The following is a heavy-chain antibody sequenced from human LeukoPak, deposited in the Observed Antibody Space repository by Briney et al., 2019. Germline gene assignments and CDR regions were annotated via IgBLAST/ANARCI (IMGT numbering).Heavy chain of an antibody. CDR2: VYPGDSDT. V-gene: IGHV5-51*01. Sequence: GESLKISCKGSGYSFPRYWIAWVRQMPGKGLEWMGIVYPGDSDTKYSPSFQGQVTISADKSISTAYLQWSSLKASDTAMYYSARRQGCGNTACPPDSWGQGTLVTVSS. CDR1: GYSFPRYW. J-gene: IGHJ4*02. CDR3: ARRQGCGNTACPPDS. D-gene: IGHD4-23*01.